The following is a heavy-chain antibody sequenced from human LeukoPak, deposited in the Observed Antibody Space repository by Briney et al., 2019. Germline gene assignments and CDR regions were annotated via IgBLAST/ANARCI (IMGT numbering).Heavy chain of an antibody. J-gene: IGHJ6*02. CDR3: VRDPSGWGMDV. Sequence: PGGSLRLSCVASGFTFSSYDMQWVRQGTGKGLEWVSDIGKAGDTYYADSVKGRFTISRENAKDSLYLQMNSLRAGDTAVYYCVRDPSGWGMDVWGQGTTVIVSS. CDR2: IGKAGDT. CDR1: GFTFSSYD. V-gene: IGHV3-13*01.